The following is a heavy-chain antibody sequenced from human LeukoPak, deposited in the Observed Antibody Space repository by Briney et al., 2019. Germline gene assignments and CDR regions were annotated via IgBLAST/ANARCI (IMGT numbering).Heavy chain of an antibody. V-gene: IGHV4-59*08. Sequence: MPSQSLSPARSVAGGSVATYYCASSRDPPGRGLWRSGDINYRGNTRHTPSLNRRLTMSLDTSKNQFSLKPNSVTDTAMAIYSCAKNRRSNWETLSFIDYWGQGTMVTVSS. CDR2: INYRGNT. J-gene: IGHJ4*02. CDR3: AKNRRSNWETLSFIDY. CDR1: GGSVATYY. D-gene: IGHD7-27*01.